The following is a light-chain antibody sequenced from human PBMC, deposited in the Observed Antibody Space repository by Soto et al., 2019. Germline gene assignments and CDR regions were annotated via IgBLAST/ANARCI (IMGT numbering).Light chain of an antibody. V-gene: IGKV1-5*03. CDR3: QQYKSYSTPPGT. Sequence: DIQMTQSPSTLSGSVGDRVTITCRASQTISSWLAWYQQKPGKAPKLLIYKASTLKSGVPSRFSGSGSGTEFTLTISSLQPDDFATYYCQQYKSYSTPPGTFGQGTKVDIK. J-gene: IGKJ1*01. CDR2: KAS. CDR1: QTISSW.